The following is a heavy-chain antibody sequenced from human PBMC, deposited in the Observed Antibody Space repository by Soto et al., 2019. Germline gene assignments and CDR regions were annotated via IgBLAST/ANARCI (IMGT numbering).Heavy chain of an antibody. CDR2: IKQDGSEK. CDR1: GFTFSSYW. D-gene: IGHD3-3*01. Sequence: SLRLSCAASGFTFSSYWMSWVRQAPGKGLEWVANIKQDGSEKYYVDSVNGRFTISRDNAKNSLYLQMNSLRAEDTAVYYCARGLPASTYFVFLSRCRAYWIVLWGQAT. CDR3: ARGLPASTYFVFLSRCRAYWIVL. V-gene: IGHV3-7*01. J-gene: IGHJ5*02.